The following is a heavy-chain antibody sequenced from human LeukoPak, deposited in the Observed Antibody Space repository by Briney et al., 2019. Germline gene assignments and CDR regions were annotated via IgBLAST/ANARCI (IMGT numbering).Heavy chain of an antibody. D-gene: IGHD5-18*01. J-gene: IGHJ4*02. CDR2: ISYDGSNK. Sequence: GGSLRLSCAASGFTFSSYGMHWVRQAPGKGLEWVAVISYDGSNKYYADSVKGRFTISRDNSKNTLYLQMNSLRAEDTAVYYCAKDLKGLIQLWSGDFDYWGQGTLVTVSS. V-gene: IGHV3-30*18. CDR3: AKDLKGLIQLWSGDFDY. CDR1: GFTFSSYG.